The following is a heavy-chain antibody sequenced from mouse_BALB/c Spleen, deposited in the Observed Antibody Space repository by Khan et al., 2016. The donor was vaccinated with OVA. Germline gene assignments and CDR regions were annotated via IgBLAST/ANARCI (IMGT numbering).Heavy chain of an antibody. CDR2: ISYSGST. CDR1: GYSITSGYG. CDR3: ARTARIKY. V-gene: IGHV3-2*02. Sequence: QLEESGPGLVKPSQSLSLTCTVTGYSITSGYGWNWLRQFPGNKLEWMGYISYSGSTNYTPSLKSRISITRDTSKNQFFLQLNSVTTEDTATYYCARTARIKYWGQGTTLTVSS. J-gene: IGHJ2*01. D-gene: IGHD1-2*01.